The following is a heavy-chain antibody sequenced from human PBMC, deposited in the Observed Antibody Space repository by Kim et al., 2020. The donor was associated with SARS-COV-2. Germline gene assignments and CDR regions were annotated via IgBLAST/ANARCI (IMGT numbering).Heavy chain of an antibody. CDR1: GFTFSDYY. CDR3: AREGNGMDV. J-gene: IGHJ6*02. V-gene: IGHV3-11*06. CDR2: ISSSSSHI. Sequence: GGSLRLSCAASGFTFSDYYMSWIRQAPGKGLEWVSYISSSSSHIEYADSVKGRCTISRDNAENSLYLQLNSLRAEDTAVYYCAREGNGMDVWGQGTMVTVSS.